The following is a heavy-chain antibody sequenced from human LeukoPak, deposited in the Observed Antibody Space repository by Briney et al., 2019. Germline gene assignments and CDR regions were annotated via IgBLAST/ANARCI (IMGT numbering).Heavy chain of an antibody. Sequence: PSETLTLTGTVSGGSISSGSYYWSWIRQPAGKGLEWIGRIYTSGSTNYNPSLKSRVTISVDTSKNQFSLSLSSVTAADTAVYYCARSDILTGYYFDYWGQGTLVTVSS. V-gene: IGHV4-61*02. CDR2: IYTSGST. D-gene: IGHD3-9*01. CDR3: ARSDILTGYYFDY. J-gene: IGHJ4*02. CDR1: GGSISSGSYY.